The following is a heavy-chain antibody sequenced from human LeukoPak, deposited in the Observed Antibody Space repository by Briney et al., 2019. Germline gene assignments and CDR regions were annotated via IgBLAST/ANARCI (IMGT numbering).Heavy chain of an antibody. CDR1: GFSFTSYW. J-gene: IGHJ3*02. CDR2: IDPSDSYT. Sequence: GESLKISCKGVGFSFTSYWIGWVRQMPGKGLEWMGMIDPSDSYTSYSPSFQGHVTISADKSISTAYLQWSSLKASDTAMYYCARRNDWKYAFQIWGQGTMVTVSS. V-gene: IGHV5-10-1*01. D-gene: IGHD1-1*01. CDR3: ARRNDWKYAFQI.